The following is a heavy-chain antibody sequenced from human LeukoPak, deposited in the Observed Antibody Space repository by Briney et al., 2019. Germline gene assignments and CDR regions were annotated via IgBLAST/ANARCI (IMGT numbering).Heavy chain of an antibody. D-gene: IGHD2-15*01. V-gene: IGHV3-53*01. J-gene: IGHJ4*02. CDR1: GFTVSSNY. CDR3: ARESKYCSGGSCYETYYFDY. Sequence: GGSLRLSCAASGFTVSSNYMSWVRQAPGKGLEWVSVIYSGGSTYYADSVKGRFTISRDNSKNTLYLQMNGLRAEDTAVYYCARESKYCSGGSCYETYYFDYWGQGTLVTVSS. CDR2: IYSGGST.